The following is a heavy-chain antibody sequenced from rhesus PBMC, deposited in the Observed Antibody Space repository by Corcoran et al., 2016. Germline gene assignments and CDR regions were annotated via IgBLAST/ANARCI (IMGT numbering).Heavy chain of an antibody. Sequence: EVRLVESGGGLVQPGGSLRLSCAASGFTFSNSCMHWVRQAQGKGLEWLGLIKKKANSYTTEYAAAVKCRLTIVMYDSKTTPYLQMSSLKTEDTALDYCTKVGYSGQERDFDYWGQGGLVTVSS. CDR2: IKKKANSYTT. J-gene: IGHJ4*01. D-gene: IGHD2-39*02. V-gene: IGHV3-13*01. CDR3: TKVGYSGQERDFDY. CDR1: GFTFSNSC.